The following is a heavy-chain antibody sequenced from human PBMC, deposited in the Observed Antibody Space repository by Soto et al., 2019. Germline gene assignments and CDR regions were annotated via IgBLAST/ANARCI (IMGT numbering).Heavy chain of an antibody. CDR3: ASADIVLVPAARASFTTTVTTDGMDV. D-gene: IGHD2-2*01. J-gene: IGHJ6*02. CDR2: INPSGGST. V-gene: IGHV1-46*01. Sequence: AAVKVSCKASGYTFTSYYMHWVRQAPGQGLEWMGIINPSGGSTSYAQKFQGRVTMTRDTSTSTVYMELSSLRSEDTAVYYCASADIVLVPAARASFTTTVTTDGMDVWGQGTTVTVSS. CDR1: GYTFTSYY.